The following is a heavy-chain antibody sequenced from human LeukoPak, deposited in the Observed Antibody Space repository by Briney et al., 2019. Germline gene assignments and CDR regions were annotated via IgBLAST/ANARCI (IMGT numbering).Heavy chain of an antibody. Sequence: TGGSLRLSCAASGFTFSSYAMHWVRQAPGRGLEWVAVISYDGSNKYYADSVKGRFTISRDNSKNTLYLQMNSLRAEDTAVYYCAREGAHIVVVPAAMRSGFDYWGQGTLVTVSS. CDR2: ISYDGSNK. J-gene: IGHJ4*02. D-gene: IGHD2-2*01. V-gene: IGHV3-30*04. CDR3: AREGAHIVVVPAAMRSGFDY. CDR1: GFTFSSYA.